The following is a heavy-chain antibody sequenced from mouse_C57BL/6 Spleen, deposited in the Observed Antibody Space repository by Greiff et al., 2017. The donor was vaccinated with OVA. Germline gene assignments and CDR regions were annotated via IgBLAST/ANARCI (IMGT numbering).Heavy chain of an antibody. V-gene: IGHV2-2*01. D-gene: IGHD2-4*01. J-gene: IGHJ1*03. Sequence: QVQLKESGPGLVQPSQSLSITCTVSGFSLTSYGVHWVRQSPGKGLEWLGVIWSGGSTDYNAAFISRLSISKDNSKSQVFFKMNSLQADDTAIYYCARNPYDYDGGLWYFDVWGTGTTVTVSS. CDR1: GFSLTSYG. CDR3: ARNPYDYDGGLWYFDV. CDR2: IWSGGST.